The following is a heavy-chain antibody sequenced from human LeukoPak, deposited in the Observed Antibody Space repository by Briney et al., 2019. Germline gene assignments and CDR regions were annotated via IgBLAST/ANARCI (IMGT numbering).Heavy chain of an antibody. CDR1: GGTFSSYA. CDR2: IIPIFGTA. V-gene: IGHV1-69*06. J-gene: IGHJ4*02. D-gene: IGHD2-2*01. CDR3: ASGRTDIVVVPATLRNYYFDY. Sequence: SVKVSCKASGGTFSSYAISWVRQAPGQGLEWMGGIIPIFGTAKNAQKFQGRVTITADKSTSTAYMELSSLRSEDTAVYYCASGRTDIVVVPATLRNYYFDYWGQGTLVTVSS.